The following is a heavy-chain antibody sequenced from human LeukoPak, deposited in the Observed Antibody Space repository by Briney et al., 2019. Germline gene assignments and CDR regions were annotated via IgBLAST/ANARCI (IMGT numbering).Heavy chain of an antibody. CDR2: ITGSGGST. V-gene: IGHV3-23*01. J-gene: IGHJ4*02. Sequence: PGGSLRLSCAASGFTFGNYGMSWVRQAPGKGLEWVAGITGSGGSTFHADSVKGRFTISRDNSKKTLYLQMNSLRAEDTAVYFRAKDRAMITFGGVNSWGQGTLVTVSS. CDR1: GFTFGNYG. CDR3: AKDRAMITFGGVNS. D-gene: IGHD3-16*01.